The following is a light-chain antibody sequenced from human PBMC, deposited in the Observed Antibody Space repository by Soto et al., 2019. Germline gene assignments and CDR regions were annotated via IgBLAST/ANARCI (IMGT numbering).Light chain of an antibody. CDR1: SSNFGAGYD. V-gene: IGLV1-40*01. CDR3: QSYDSSLSGSYV. J-gene: IGLJ1*01. CDR2: GNS. Sequence: QSALTQPPSVSGAPGQRVTISCTGSSSNFGAGYDVHWYQQVPGTAPKLLIYGNSNRPSGVPDRFSGSKSGTSASLAITGLQAEDEADYYCQSYDSSLSGSYVFGTGTKVTVL.